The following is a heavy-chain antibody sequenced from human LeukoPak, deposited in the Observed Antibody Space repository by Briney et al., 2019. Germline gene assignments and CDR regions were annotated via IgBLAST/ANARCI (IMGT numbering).Heavy chain of an antibody. CDR3: ARHSTWGDYYYYYYMDV. V-gene: IGHV5-51*01. CDR1: GYSFTSYW. J-gene: IGHJ6*03. Sequence: GESLKISCKGSGYSFTSYWIGWVRQMPGKGLEWMGIIYPGDSDTGHSPSFQGQVTISADKSISTAYLQWSSLKASDTAMYYCARHSTWGDYYYYYYMDVWGKGTTVTVSS. D-gene: IGHD3-10*01. CDR2: IYPGDSDT.